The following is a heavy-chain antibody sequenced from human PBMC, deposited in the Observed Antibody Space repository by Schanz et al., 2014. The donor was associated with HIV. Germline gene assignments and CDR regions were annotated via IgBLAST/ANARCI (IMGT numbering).Heavy chain of an antibody. CDR1: GYTFTNYY. D-gene: IGHD3-22*01. CDR3: ARDLRASSVASLDY. J-gene: IGHJ4*02. Sequence: QVQLVQFGAEVKKPGASVKVSCKASGYTFTNYYIHWVRQAPGQGLEWMGWINPKSGGTNYAQKFQGRVTMTRGTSINTAYMELSRLRSDDTAVYYCARDLRASSVASLDYWGQGTLVTVSS. CDR2: INPKSGGT. V-gene: IGHV1-2*02.